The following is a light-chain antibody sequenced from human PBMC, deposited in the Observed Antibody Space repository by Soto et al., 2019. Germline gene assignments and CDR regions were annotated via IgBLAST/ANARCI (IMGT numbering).Light chain of an antibody. J-gene: IGKJ1*01. Sequence: EIVMTQSPATLSVSPGERATLSCRASQGIKDYVAWFQQKPGQAPRLLIYGASTSATAIPARFSGSGSGTEFTLSISSLLYEDVAVYYCQQYNTWPRTFGQGTKVETK. CDR1: QGIKDY. CDR3: QQYNTWPRT. CDR2: GAS. V-gene: IGKV3-15*01.